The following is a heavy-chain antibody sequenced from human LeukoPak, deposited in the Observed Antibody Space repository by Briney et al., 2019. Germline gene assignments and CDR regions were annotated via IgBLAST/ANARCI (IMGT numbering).Heavy chain of an antibody. CDR2: IWHDGSNK. CDR1: GFTFSTYG. CDR3: VKDRGYYGALAFDF. V-gene: IGHV3-33*06. D-gene: IGHD4/OR15-4a*01. J-gene: IGHJ4*02. Sequence: GGSLRLSCAAPGFTFSTYGMHWVRQAPGKGLEWVAVIWHDGSNKYYGDSVKGRFTISRDNSKNTVYLQMNSLRADDTAVYYCVKDRGYYGALAFDFWGQGTLVTVSS.